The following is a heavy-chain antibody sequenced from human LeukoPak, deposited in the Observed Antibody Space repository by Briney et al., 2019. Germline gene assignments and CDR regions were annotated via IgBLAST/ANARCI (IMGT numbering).Heavy chain of an antibody. CDR1: GGSFSGYY. V-gene: IGHV4-34*01. J-gene: IGHJ4*02. CDR2: INHSGST. CDR3: ARARATYCSSTSCYSPWDY. Sequence: SETLSLTCAVYGGSFSGYYWSWIRQPPGKGLEWIGEINHSGSTNYNPSLKSRVTISVDTSKNQFSLKLNSVTAADTAVYYCARARATYCSSTSCYSPWDYWGQGTLVTVSS. D-gene: IGHD2-2*02.